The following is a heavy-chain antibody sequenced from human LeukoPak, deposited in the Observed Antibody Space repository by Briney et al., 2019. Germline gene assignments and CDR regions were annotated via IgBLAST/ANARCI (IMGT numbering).Heavy chain of an antibody. Sequence: GESLKISCKASGYNFSTYWIGWVRQMPGKGLEWMGIIYPGDSDARYSPSFQGQVTISADKSINTAYLRWSSLKASDTAMFYCARLAITGLIKRHFDYWGQGTLVTVSS. CDR2: IYPGDSDA. CDR1: GYNFSTYW. J-gene: IGHJ4*02. CDR3: ARLAITGLIKRHFDY. D-gene: IGHD3-10*01. V-gene: IGHV5-51*01.